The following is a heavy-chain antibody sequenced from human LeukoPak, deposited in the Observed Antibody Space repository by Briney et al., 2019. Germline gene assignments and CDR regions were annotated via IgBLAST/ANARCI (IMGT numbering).Heavy chain of an antibody. J-gene: IGHJ5*02. D-gene: IGHD3-22*01. V-gene: IGHV4-59*01. CDR3: ARDYYDSSGYYYPNWFDP. CDR2: IYYSGST. Sequence: SETLPLTCTVSGGSLSSYYWSWIRQPPGKGLEWIGYIYYSGSTNYNPSLKSRVTISVDTSKNQFSLKLSSVTAADTAVYYCARDYYDSSGYYYPNWFDPWGQGTLVTVSS. CDR1: GGSLSSYY.